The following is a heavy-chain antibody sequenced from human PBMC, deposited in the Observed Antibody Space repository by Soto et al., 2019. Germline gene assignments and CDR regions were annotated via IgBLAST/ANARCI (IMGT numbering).Heavy chain of an antibody. D-gene: IGHD2-2*01. V-gene: IGHV1-69*02. CDR3: ARSRLSDCSSTSSPPTFDS. CDR2: IIPILGIA. CDR1: GGTFSSYT. J-gene: IGHJ4*02. Sequence: QVQLVQSGAEVKKPGSSVKVSCKASGGTFSSYTISWVRQAPGQGLEWMGRIIPILGIANYAQKFQGRVTITADKSTSTSNMELSSLRSEDTAVYYCARSRLSDCSSTSSPPTFDSWGQGTLVTVSS.